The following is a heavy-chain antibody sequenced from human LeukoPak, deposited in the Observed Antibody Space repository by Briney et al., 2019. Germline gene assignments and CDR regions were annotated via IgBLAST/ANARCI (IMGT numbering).Heavy chain of an antibody. D-gene: IGHD6-19*01. CDR2: ISSSGSTI. J-gene: IGHJ4*02. CDR3: AREQWLVLY. CDR1: GFTFSSYE. V-gene: IGHV3-48*03. Sequence: GGSLRLFCAASGFTFSSYEMNWVRQAPGKGLEWVSYISSSGSTIYYADSVKGRFTISRDNAKNSLYLQMNSLRAEDTAVYYCAREQWLVLYWGQGTLVTVSS.